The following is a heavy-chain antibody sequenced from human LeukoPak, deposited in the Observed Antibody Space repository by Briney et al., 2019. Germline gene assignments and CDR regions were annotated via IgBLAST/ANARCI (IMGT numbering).Heavy chain of an antibody. CDR2: ISGSGGST. J-gene: IGHJ4*02. V-gene: IGHV3-23*01. D-gene: IGHD3-22*01. Sequence: GGSLRLSCAASGFTFNSYAMNWVRQAPGKGLEWVSTISGSGGSTYYADSVKGRFTISRDNSKNTLYLQMNSLRAEDTAVYYCAKGEGYYYDSSGYYRSDYWGQGTLVTVSS. CDR1: GFTFNSYA. CDR3: AKGEGYYYDSSGYYRSDY.